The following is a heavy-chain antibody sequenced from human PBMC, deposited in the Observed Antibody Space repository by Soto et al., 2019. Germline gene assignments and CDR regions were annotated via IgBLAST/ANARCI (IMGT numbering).Heavy chain of an antibody. V-gene: IGHV3-48*02. CDR3: ARDPRFSHYGMDF. D-gene: IGHD3-3*01. CDR2: ISTGSTTI. J-gene: IGHJ6*02. Sequence: GGSLRLSCAASGFTFSDYNMNWVRQAPGKGLEWISYISTGSTTIYYADSVKGRFTISRDNAKNSLYLQMNSLRDEDTAVYYCARDPRFSHYGMDFWGQGTTVTVSS. CDR1: GFTFSDYN.